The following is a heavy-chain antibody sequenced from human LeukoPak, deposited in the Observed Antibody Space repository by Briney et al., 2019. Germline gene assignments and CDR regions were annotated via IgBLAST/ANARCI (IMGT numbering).Heavy chain of an antibody. V-gene: IGHV4-39*07. J-gene: IGHJ5*02. D-gene: IGHD6-19*01. Sequence: SETLSLTCTVSGGSISSSSYYWGWIRQPPGKGLEWIGSIFYSGSTYYNPSLKSRVTISVDTSKNQFSLKLSSVTAADTAAYYCANQQWLVNNWFDPWGQGTLVTVSS. CDR2: IFYSGST. CDR3: ANQQWLVNNWFDP. CDR1: GGSISSSSYY.